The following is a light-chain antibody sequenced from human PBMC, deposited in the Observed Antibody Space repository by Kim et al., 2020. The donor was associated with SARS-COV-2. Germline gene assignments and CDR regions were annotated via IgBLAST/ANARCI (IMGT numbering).Light chain of an antibody. Sequence: QSALTQPASVSGSPGQSITISCIGTNSDVGGYNYVSWYQQHPGKAPKLMIYDVSYRPSGVSNRFSGSKSANTASLTISGLQVEDEADYYCSSYTSSNTIIFGGGTKVTVL. CDR2: DVS. V-gene: IGLV2-14*03. CDR3: SSYTSSNTII. CDR1: NSDVGGYNY. J-gene: IGLJ2*01.